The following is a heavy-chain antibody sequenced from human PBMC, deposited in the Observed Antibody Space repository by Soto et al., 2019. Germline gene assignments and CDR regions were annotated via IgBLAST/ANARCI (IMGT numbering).Heavy chain of an antibody. CDR2: INPSGGST. Sequence: QVQLVQSGAEVKKPGASVKVSCKASGYTFTSYYMQWVRQAPGQGLEWMGIINPSGGSTSYAQKFRGRVTMTSDTSTSTVYMELSSLRSDDTAVYYCARGVVVVASTNPWYFDLWGRGTLVTVSS. V-gene: IGHV1-46*01. CDR3: ARGVVVVASTNPWYFDL. D-gene: IGHD2-15*01. J-gene: IGHJ2*01. CDR1: GYTFTSYY.